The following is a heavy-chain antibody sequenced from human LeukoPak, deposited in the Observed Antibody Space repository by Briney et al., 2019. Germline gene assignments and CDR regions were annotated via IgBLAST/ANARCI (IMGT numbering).Heavy chain of an antibody. V-gene: IGHV3-7*01. CDR1: GFTFSSYA. CDR3: ARVDSDYYDRSGYLDYYGMDV. Sequence: QPGGSLRLSCAASGFTFSSYAMSWVRQAPGKGLEWVANIKEDGSEKYYVDSVKGRFTISRDNAKNSLYLQMSSLRAEDTAVYYCARVDSDYYDRSGYLDYYGMDVWGQGTTVTVSS. CDR2: IKEDGSEK. J-gene: IGHJ6*02. D-gene: IGHD3-22*01.